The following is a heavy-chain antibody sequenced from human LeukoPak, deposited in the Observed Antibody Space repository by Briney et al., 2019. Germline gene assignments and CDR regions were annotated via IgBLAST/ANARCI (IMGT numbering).Heavy chain of an antibody. CDR3: AKDLGDYVWVFDY. Sequence: PGGSLRLSCAASGFTFSSYGMHWVRQAPGKGLEWVAVISYDGSNKYYADSVKGRFTISRDNSKNTLYLQMNSLRAEDTAVYYCAKDLGDYVWVFDYWGQGTLVTVSS. CDR1: GFTFSSYG. CDR2: ISYDGSNK. J-gene: IGHJ4*02. V-gene: IGHV3-30*18. D-gene: IGHD3-16*01.